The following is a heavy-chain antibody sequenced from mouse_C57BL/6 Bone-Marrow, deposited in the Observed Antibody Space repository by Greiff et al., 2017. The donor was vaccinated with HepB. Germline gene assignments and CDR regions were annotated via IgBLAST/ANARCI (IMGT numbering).Heavy chain of an antibody. V-gene: IGHV1-64*01. Sequence: QVQLQQSGAELVKPGASVKLSYKASGYTFTSYWMHWVKQRTGQGLEWIGMIHPNSGSTNYNEKFKSKATLTVDKSSSTAYMQLSSLTSEDSAVYYCARAHYDYRSSPLDYWCQGTSVTVSP. J-gene: IGHJ4*01. D-gene: IGHD2-4*01. CDR2: IHPNSGST. CDR3: ARAHYDYRSSPLDY. CDR1: GYTFTSYW.